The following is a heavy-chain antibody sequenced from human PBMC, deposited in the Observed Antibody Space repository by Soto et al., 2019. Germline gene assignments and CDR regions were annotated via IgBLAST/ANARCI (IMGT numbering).Heavy chain of an antibody. V-gene: IGHV1-18*04. D-gene: IGHD4-17*01. CDR1: GYTFTSYG. CDR3: AMDYGDRPEYFKH. Sequence: QVQLVQSGPDLKRPGASMKVSCKASGYTFTSYGISWVRQAPGQGLEWMAWISLLKGRTQYSQKAQGRVTLSTDTSSNTAYMEMTTLRVDDTAVYYCAMDYGDRPEYFKHWGQGTLVTVS. CDR2: ISLLKGRT. J-gene: IGHJ1*01.